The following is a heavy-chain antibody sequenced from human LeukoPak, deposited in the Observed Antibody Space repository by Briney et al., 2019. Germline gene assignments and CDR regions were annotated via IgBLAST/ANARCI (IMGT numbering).Heavy chain of an antibody. CDR2: IYSSGNT. CDR3: ARERRYCSGVSRYSGLDY. CDR1: VLTDSSNY. D-gene: IGHD2-15*01. J-gene: IGHJ4*02. V-gene: IGHV3-53*01. Sequence: PGGSLRLSRAASVLTDSSNYLHWVRQAPGKGLEWVTLIYSSGNTYYADSVKGRFIISRDNSKNTLYLQMTSLRLEDTAVYYCARERRYCSGVSRYSGLDYWGQGTRVTVSS.